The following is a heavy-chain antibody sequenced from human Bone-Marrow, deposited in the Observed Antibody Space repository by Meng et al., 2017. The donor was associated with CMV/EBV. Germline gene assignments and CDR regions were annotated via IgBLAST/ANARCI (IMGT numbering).Heavy chain of an antibody. D-gene: IGHD2-2*02. J-gene: IGHJ6*02. CDR1: GFTFDDYA. CDR2: ISWNSGST. V-gene: IGHV3-9*01. CDR3: ASPYCSSTSCYTDYYYGMDV. Sequence: SLKISCAASGFTFDDYAMHWVRQAPGKGLEWVSGISWNSGSTGYADSVKGRFTISRDNSKNTLYLQMNSLRAEDTAVYYCASPYCSSTSCYTDYYYGMDVWGQGTMVTVSS.